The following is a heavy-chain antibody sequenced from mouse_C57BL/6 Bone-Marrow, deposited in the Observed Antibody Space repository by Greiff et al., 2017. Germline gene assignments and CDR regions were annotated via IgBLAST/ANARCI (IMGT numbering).Heavy chain of an antibody. J-gene: IGHJ3*01. V-gene: IGHV2-4*01. CDR3: AKGDDYGAPWFAY. D-gene: IGHD2-4*01. Sequence: VQLVESGPGLVPPSQSLSITCTVSGFSLTSYGVHWVRQPPGKGLEWLGVIWSGGSTDYNAAFISRLSISKDNSKSQVFFKMNSLQADDTAIYYCAKGDDYGAPWFAYWGQGTLVTVSA. CDR2: IWSGGST. CDR1: GFSLTSYG.